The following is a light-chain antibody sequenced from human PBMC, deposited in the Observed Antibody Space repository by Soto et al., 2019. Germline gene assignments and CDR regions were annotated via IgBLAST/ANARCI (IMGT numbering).Light chain of an antibody. V-gene: IGKV3-20*01. J-gene: IGKJ2*01. CDR1: QSVSTY. CDR2: AAS. Sequence: EIVLTQSPGTLSLSPGERATLSCRASQSVSTYLAWYQQKPGQAPRLLIYAASSRATGIPDRFSGSGSGTDFTLTISRLETEDFAVYYCQHYDSAPHTFGQGTDLEIK. CDR3: QHYDSAPHT.